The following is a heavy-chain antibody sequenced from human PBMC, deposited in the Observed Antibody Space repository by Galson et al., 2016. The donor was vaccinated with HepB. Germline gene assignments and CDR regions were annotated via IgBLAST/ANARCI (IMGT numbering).Heavy chain of an antibody. J-gene: IGHJ4*02. V-gene: IGHV1-46*01. Sequence: SVKVSCKASGYTFTSYYIHWVRQAPGQGLEWMGIINPSGGSTSNAQKFQGRVTLTRGTPTSTVYMDLSSLKSEDTAVYYCARDYYYDGSGYHYVGAPPDPDRKGGGFDFWGQGTLVTVSP. D-gene: IGHD3-22*01. CDR3: ARDYYYDGSGYHYVGAPPDPDRKGGGFDF. CDR1: GYTFTSYY. CDR2: INPSGGST.